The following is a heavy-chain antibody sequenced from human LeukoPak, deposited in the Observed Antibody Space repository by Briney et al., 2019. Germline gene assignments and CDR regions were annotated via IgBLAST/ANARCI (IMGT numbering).Heavy chain of an antibody. Sequence: SQTLSLTCAISGDSVSSNSAAWNWLRQSTSRGLEWLGSTYYRSKWYNDYAVSVKSRITINPDTSKNQFSLQLNSVTPEDTAVYYCARDRTMIVDDAFDIWGQGTMVTVSS. CDR2: TYYRSKWYN. J-gene: IGHJ3*02. CDR1: GDSVSSNSAA. V-gene: IGHV6-1*01. CDR3: ARDRTMIVDDAFDI. D-gene: IGHD3-22*01.